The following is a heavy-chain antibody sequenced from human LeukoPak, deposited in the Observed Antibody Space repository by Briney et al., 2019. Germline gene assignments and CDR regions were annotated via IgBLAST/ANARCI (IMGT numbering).Heavy chain of an antibody. V-gene: IGHV3-33*01. CDR1: GFTFSSYG. CDR3: ARAVAADPFDY. D-gene: IGHD6-19*01. Sequence: GGSLRLSCAASGFTFSSYGMHWVRQAPGKGLEWVAVIWYDGSNKYYADSVKGRFTISRDNSKNTLYLQMNSLRAEDTAVYYRARAVAADPFDYWGQGTLVTVSS. J-gene: IGHJ4*02. CDR2: IWYDGSNK.